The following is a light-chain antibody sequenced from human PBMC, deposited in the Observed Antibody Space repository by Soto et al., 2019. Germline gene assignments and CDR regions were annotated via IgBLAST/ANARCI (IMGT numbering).Light chain of an antibody. CDR3: QQRSNWPPIT. Sequence: EFVLTQSPGTLSLSPGERAPLSCRASQTVRNNYLAWYQQKPGQAPRLLIYDASSRATGIPDRFNGSGSGTDFTLTISSLEPEDFAVYYCQQRSNWPPITFGQGTVLEIK. V-gene: IGKV3D-20*02. CDR2: DAS. CDR1: QTVRNNY. J-gene: IGKJ5*01.